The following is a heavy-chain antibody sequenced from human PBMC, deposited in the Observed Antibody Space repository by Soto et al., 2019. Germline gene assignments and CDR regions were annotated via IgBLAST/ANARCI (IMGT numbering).Heavy chain of an antibody. CDR1: GYTFTSYD. D-gene: IGHD3-10*01. J-gene: IGHJ4*02. Sequence: ASVKVSCKSSGYTFTSYDISCVRQAPGQGLEWMGWISAYNGNTNYAQKLQGRVTMTTDTSTSTAYMELRSLRSDDTAVYYCARFPKLLGVLDYWGQGTLVTVSS. V-gene: IGHV1-18*01. CDR2: ISAYNGNT. CDR3: ARFPKLLGVLDY.